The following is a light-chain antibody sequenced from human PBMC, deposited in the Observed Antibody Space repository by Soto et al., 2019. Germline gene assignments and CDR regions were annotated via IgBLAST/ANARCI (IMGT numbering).Light chain of an antibody. J-gene: IGKJ4*01. CDR2: STS. CDR1: QSISNY. CDR3: QQYDNLPLT. V-gene: IGKV1-33*01. Sequence: DIQMTQSPSSLSAYVGDRVTITCRASQSISNYLNWYQQKPGKAPNLLIYSTSSLESGVPSRFSGSGSGTDFTFTISSLQPEDVATYFCQQYDNLPLTFGGGTKVDIK.